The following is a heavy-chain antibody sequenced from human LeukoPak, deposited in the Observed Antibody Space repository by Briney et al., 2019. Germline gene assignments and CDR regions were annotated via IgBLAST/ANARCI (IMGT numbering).Heavy chain of an antibody. CDR2: IYTGGST. Sequence: PGGSLRLSCAASVFTVSSSYMCWVRQAPGKGLEWVSVIYTGGSTFYADSVKGRFTISGDNSKNTLYLQMNSLRAEDTAVYYCARMRGYCSGGSCYGDYYYGMDVWGQGTTVTVSS. CDR1: VFTVSSSY. J-gene: IGHJ6*02. V-gene: IGHV3-66*01. CDR3: ARMRGYCSGGSCYGDYYYGMDV. D-gene: IGHD2-15*01.